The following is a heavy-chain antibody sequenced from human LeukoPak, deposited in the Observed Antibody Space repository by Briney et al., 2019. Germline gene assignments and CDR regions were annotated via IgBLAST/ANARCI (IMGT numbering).Heavy chain of an antibody. D-gene: IGHD4-23*01. Sequence: SETLSLTCTVPGGSISSYYWSWIRQPAGKGLEWIGRIYTSGSTNYNPSLKSRVTMSVDTSKNQFSLKLSSVTAADTAVYYCARDREDYGGNSCLAYWGQGTLVTVSS. CDR2: IYTSGST. CDR1: GGSISSYY. V-gene: IGHV4-4*07. J-gene: IGHJ4*02. CDR3: ARDREDYGGNSCLAY.